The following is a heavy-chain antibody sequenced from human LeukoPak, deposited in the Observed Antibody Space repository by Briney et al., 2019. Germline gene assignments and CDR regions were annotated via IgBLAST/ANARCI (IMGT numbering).Heavy chain of an antibody. CDR3: AKGLVFWSGYYLFDY. Sequence: GGSLRLSCAASGFTFSSYAMSWVRQAPGKGLEWVSAISGSGGSTYYADSVKGRFTISRDNSKNTLYLQMNSLRADDAAVYYCAKGLVFWSGYYLFDYWGQGTLVTVSS. V-gene: IGHV3-23*01. CDR1: GFTFSSYA. J-gene: IGHJ4*02. D-gene: IGHD3-3*01. CDR2: ISGSGGST.